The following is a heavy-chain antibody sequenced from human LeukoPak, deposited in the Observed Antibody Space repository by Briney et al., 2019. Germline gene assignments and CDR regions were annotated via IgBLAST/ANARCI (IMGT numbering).Heavy chain of an antibody. V-gene: IGHV3-73*01. D-gene: IGHD3-22*01. CDR1: GFTFSGSA. CDR2: IRSKANSYAT. Sequence: GGSLRLSCAASGFTFSGSAMHWVRQASGKGREWVGRIRSKANSYATAYAASVKGRFTISRDDSKNTAYLQMNSQKTEDTAVYYCTRHGYYDSSSYPGLGTTRDYWGQGTLVTVSS. J-gene: IGHJ4*02. CDR3: TRHGYYDSSSYPGLGTTRDY.